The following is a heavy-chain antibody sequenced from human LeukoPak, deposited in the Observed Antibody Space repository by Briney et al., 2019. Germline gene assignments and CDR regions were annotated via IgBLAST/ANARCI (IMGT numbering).Heavy chain of an antibody. J-gene: IGHJ4*02. CDR2: IIPILGIA. Sequence: ASVKVSCKASGGTFSSYAISWARQAPGQGLEWMGRIIPILGIANYAQKFQGRVTITADKSTSTAYMELSSLRSEDTAVYYCARGSASETTTYYYDSSGYDYWGQGTLVTVSS. V-gene: IGHV1-69*04. CDR1: GGTFSSYA. D-gene: IGHD3-22*01. CDR3: ARGSASETTTYYYDSSGYDY.